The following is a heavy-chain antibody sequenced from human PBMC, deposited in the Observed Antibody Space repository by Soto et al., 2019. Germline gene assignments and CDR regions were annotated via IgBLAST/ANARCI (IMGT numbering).Heavy chain of an antibody. CDR1: GGSISSYH. J-gene: IGHJ4*02. D-gene: IGHD1-1*01. CDR2: TSNSAPT. V-gene: IGHV4-59*08. CDR3: ARQFRDVYNAVES. Sequence: QVQLQESGPGLVKPSETLSLTCTVSGGSISSYHWSWIRQSPGKGLEWIGYTSNSAPTIYNPSLKSHVTLSADTSKHQFSLRLSSVTAADTAVYFCARQFRDVYNAVESWGQGALVTVSS.